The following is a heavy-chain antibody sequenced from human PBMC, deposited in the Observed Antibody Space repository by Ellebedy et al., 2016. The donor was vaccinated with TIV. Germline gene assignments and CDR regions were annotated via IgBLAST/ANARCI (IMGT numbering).Heavy chain of an antibody. J-gene: IGHJ6*02. D-gene: IGHD3-10*01. CDR1: GFTVSSNY. Sequence: GESLKISCAASGFTVSSNYMNWVRQAPGKGLEWVSVIYSDGSTYYADPVKGRFTISRDNSKNTQYLQMNSLRAEDTAVYYCARGEGNYYGMDVWGQGTTVTVSS. V-gene: IGHV3-53*01. CDR3: ARGEGNYYGMDV. CDR2: IYSDGST.